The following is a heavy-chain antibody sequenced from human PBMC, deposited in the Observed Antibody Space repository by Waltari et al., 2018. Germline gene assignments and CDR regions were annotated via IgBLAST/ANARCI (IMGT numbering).Heavy chain of an antibody. CDR2: SIPILGTA. CDR1: GGTFSSYA. D-gene: IGHD3-22*01. J-gene: IGHJ6*02. CDR3: GSYDDSSGYSCYYGMDV. V-gene: IGHV1-69*01. Sequence: QVQLVQSGAEVKKPGSSVKISCKASGGTFSSYAISWVRQAPGQGLEWMGGSIPILGTANYAQKCQGRVTITADESTSTAYMELSSLGAEDTAVYYCGSYDDSSGYSCYYGMDVWGQGTTVIVSS.